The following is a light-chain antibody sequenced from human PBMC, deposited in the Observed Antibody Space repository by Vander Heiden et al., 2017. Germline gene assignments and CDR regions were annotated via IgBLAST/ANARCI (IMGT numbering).Light chain of an antibody. CDR3: QQYYNHPRT. CDR2: DAS. J-gene: IGKJ4*01. Sequence: DLQMDPSPSSISASVGDRVTITCQASQGISNYLNWYQQKPGKAPKLLIYDASTLETGVPSRFSGSGSGTDFTFTISSLQPEDIATYYCQQYYNHPRTFGGGTKVEIK. CDR1: QGISNY. V-gene: IGKV1-33*01.